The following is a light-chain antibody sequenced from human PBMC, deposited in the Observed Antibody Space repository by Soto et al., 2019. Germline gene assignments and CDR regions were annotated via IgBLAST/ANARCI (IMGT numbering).Light chain of an antibody. CDR1: SSNIGSNS. J-gene: IGLJ2*01. CDR2: SDN. CDR3: AAWDDSLTGVV. Sequence: QSLPTQPPSASGTPGQRVTISCSGSSSNIGSNSVNWYQQLPKTAPKLLIYSDNQRPSGVPDRFSGSKSGTSASLAINGLQSEDEADYYCAAWDDSLTGVVFGGGTKVTVL. V-gene: IGLV1-44*01.